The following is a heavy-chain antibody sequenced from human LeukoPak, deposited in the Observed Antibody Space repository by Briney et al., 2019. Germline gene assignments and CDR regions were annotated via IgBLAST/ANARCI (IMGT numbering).Heavy chain of an antibody. CDR2: VNTAGSST. D-gene: IGHD3-16*01. J-gene: IGHJ4*02. CDR3: VGGMGGHFDY. CDR1: GFTFSTYW. V-gene: IGHV3-74*01. Sequence: GGSLRLACAASGFTFSTYWMHWVRQAPGKGLVWVSRVNTAGSSTSYADSVKGRFTISRDNAKNTLYLQMNSLRAEDTAMYYCVGGMGGHFDYWGQGTLVTVSS.